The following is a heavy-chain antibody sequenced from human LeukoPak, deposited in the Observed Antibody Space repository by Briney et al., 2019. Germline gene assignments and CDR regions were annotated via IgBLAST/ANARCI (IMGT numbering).Heavy chain of an antibody. Sequence: GGSLRLSCAASGFMFNIYWMSWVRQAPGKGLEWVANINQDGSEKYYVDSVKGRFTISRDNAKNSLYLQMNSLRAEDTAVYYCARDKSYGDSEDYWGQGTLVTVSS. V-gene: IGHV3-7*05. CDR3: ARDKSYGDSEDY. J-gene: IGHJ4*02. D-gene: IGHD4-17*01. CDR1: GFMFNIYW. CDR2: INQDGSEK.